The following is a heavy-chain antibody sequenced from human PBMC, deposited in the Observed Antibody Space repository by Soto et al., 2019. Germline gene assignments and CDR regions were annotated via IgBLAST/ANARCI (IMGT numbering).Heavy chain of an antibody. V-gene: IGHV1-18*01. CDR2: ISAYNGNP. CDR1: GYKFTGYG. Sequence: ASVKVSCKASGYKFTGYGIGWVRQAPGQGLEWMGWISAYNGNPSYAQKFQGRVTMTTDTSTSTAYMELRRLRADDTAVYFCARVFRLAVKSSCFDYWGQGTMVTVYS. CDR3: ARVFRLAVKSSCFDY. D-gene: IGHD6-19*01. J-gene: IGHJ4*02.